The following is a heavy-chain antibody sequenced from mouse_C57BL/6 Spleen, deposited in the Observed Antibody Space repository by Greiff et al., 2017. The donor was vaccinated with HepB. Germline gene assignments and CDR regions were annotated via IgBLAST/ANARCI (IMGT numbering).Heavy chain of an antibody. D-gene: IGHD1-1*01. CDR1: GYAFSSYW. V-gene: IGHV1-80*01. J-gene: IGHJ2*01. Sequence: VQLQESGAELVKPGASVKISCKASGYAFSSYWMNWVKQRPGKGLEWIGQIYPGDGDTNYNGKFKGKATLTADKSSSTAYMQLSSLTSEDSAVYFCARWAGSSSFDYWGQGTTLTVSS. CDR2: IYPGDGDT. CDR3: ARWAGSSSFDY.